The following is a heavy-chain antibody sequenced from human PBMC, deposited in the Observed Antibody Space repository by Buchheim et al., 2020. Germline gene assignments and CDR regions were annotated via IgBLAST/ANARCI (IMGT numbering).Heavy chain of an antibody. Sequence: EVQLVESGGGLVQPGGSLRLSCAASGFTFSTYWMSWVRQAPGKGLEWVANIKQDGSEKYYVDSVKGRFSISRDNAKNSLYLQMNNLRAEDAAMYYCARDHSSGSYGWAYWGQGTL. V-gene: IGHV3-7*01. J-gene: IGHJ4*02. D-gene: IGHD3-22*01. CDR2: IKQDGSEK. CDR3: ARDHSSGSYGWAY. CDR1: GFTFSTYW.